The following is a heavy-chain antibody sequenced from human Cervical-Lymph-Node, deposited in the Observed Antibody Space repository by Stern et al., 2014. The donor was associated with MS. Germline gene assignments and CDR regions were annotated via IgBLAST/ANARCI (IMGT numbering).Heavy chain of an antibody. V-gene: IGHV2-5*02. CDR3: VHRRQADWGVDFDV. CDR2: VYGDYDK. D-gene: IGHD7-27*01. CDR1: GFSLRSSGVG. Sequence: QIPLKESGPTLVKPTQTLTLTCTFSGFSLRSSGVGVGRIRPPPGKALEWLALVYGDYDKLYSPSLKNRLTITKDTSKNQVVLTMTNLDPLDTGTYYCVHRRQADWGVDFDVWGQGTMVAVSS. J-gene: IGHJ3*01.